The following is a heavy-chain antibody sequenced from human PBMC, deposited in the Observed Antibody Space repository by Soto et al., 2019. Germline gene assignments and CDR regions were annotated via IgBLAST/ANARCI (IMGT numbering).Heavy chain of an antibody. V-gene: IGHV1-69*13. CDR1: GGTFSSYA. CDR3: ARGGLEELRDAFDI. J-gene: IGHJ3*02. Sequence: GASVKVSCKASGGTFSSYAISWVRQAPGQGLEWMGGIIPIFGTANYAQKFQGRVTITADESTSTAYMELSSLRSEDTAVYYCARGGLEELRDAFDIWGQGTMVTVSS. D-gene: IGHD1-7*01. CDR2: IIPIFGTA.